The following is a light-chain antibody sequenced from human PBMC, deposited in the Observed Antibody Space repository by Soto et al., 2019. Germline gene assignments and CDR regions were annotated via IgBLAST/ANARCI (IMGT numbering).Light chain of an antibody. CDR2: CAA. Sequence: ENVLTQSPVTLSLYPGATATLSCRAIRRVTSNHLAWYQQKPGQAPRLLIYCAATRATGIPDRFSGSGSGTDFTLTISRLEPEDFAVYYCQQYGASPTWTFGQGTKVDIK. CDR1: RRVTSNH. J-gene: IGKJ1*01. CDR3: QQYGASPTWT. V-gene: IGKV3-20*01.